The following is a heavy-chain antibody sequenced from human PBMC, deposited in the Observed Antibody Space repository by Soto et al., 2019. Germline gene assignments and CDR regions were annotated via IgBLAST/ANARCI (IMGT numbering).Heavy chain of an antibody. Sequence: PSETLSLTCTVSGGSIDSYYWSWIRQPPGKGLEWIGYIYYSGSTYYNPSLKSRVTISVDTSKNQFSLKLSSVTAADTAVYYCASSYDSSGYYKRYYYYYGMDVWGQGTTVTVSS. D-gene: IGHD3-22*01. V-gene: IGHV4-59*04. CDR1: GGSIDSYY. CDR3: ASSYDSSGYYKRYYYYYGMDV. J-gene: IGHJ6*02. CDR2: IYYSGST.